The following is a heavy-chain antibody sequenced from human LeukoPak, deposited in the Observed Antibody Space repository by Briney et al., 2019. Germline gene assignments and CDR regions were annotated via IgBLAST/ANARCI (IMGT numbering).Heavy chain of an antibody. CDR1: GYTFTGYY. J-gene: IGHJ6*02. Sequence: GASVKVSCKASGYTFTGYYMRWVRQAPGQGLEWMGWINPNSGGTNYAQKFQGRVTMTRDTSISTAYMELSRLRSDDTAVYYCARDWMAGSRWGYYGMDVWGQGTTVTVSS. CDR3: ARDWMAGSRWGYYGMDV. D-gene: IGHD5-24*01. CDR2: INPNSGGT. V-gene: IGHV1-2*02.